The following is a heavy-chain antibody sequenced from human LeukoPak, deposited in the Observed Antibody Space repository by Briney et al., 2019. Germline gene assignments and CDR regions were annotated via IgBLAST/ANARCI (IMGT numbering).Heavy chain of an antibody. Sequence: SETLSLTCAVYGGSFSGYYWSWIRQPPGKGLEWIGEINHSGSTNYNPSLKSRVTISVDTSKNQFSLKLSSVTAADTAVYYCAREGWAGRGGRSSSWYHRPFDYWGQGTLVTVSS. D-gene: IGHD6-13*01. CDR1: GGSFSGYY. CDR2: INHSGST. V-gene: IGHV4-34*01. J-gene: IGHJ4*02. CDR3: AREGWAGRGGRSSSWYHRPFDY.